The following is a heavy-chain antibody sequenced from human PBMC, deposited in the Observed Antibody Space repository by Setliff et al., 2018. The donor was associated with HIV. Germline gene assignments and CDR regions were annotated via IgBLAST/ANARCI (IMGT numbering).Heavy chain of an antibody. CDR1: GFTFSSYA. D-gene: IGHD6-19*01. J-gene: IGHJ4*02. Sequence: WGSLRLSCAASGFTFSSYAMHWVRQAPGKGLEWVAVISYDGSNKYYADSVKGRFTISRDNSKNSLYLQMHSLRAEDTAVYYCAGRSGWSEDYWGQGTLVTAPQ. CDR2: ISYDGSNK. CDR3: AGRSGWSEDY. V-gene: IGHV3-30-3*01.